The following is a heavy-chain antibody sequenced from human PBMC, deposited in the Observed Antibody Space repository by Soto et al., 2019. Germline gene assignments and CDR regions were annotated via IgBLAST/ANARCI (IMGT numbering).Heavy chain of an antibody. V-gene: IGHV1-2*02. D-gene: IGHD4-4*01. CDR2: INPKSDDT. CDR1: GYPFSDNQ. Sequence: GASVKVSCKASGYPFSDNQIHWLRRAPGQGLEWMGRINPKSDDTNYAQKFQGRVTMTRDTSIDTAYLELTGLTSDDTATYYCARKHSLDYIRWGLDPWGQGTMVTASS. J-gene: IGHJ5*02. CDR3: ARKHSLDYIRWGLDP.